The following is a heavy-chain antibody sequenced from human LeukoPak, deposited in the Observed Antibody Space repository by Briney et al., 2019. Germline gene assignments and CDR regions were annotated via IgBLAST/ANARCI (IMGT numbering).Heavy chain of an antibody. D-gene: IGHD3-16*01. Sequence: PGGSLRLSCAASGFTFSSYAMSWVRQAPGMGLEWVSAISGSGGSTDYADSVKGRFTISRDNSKNTLYLQMNSLRAEDTAVYYCAKDRDYAGGDYSDYWGQGTLVTVSS. CDR1: GFTFSSYA. J-gene: IGHJ4*02. V-gene: IGHV3-23*01. CDR3: AKDRDYAGGDYSDY. CDR2: ISGSGGST.